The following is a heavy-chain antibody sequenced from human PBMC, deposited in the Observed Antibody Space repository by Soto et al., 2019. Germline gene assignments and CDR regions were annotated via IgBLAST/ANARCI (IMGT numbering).Heavy chain of an antibody. D-gene: IGHD1-26*01. Sequence: QVQLVQSGAEVKKPGASVKVSCKASGYTFTSYYMHWVRQAPGQGLERLGIINPSGGSTSYAQKFQGRGTMTRDKSTSTVYMELSSLRSEDTAVYYCAGGRELNRFGYWGQGTLVTVSS. CDR1: GYTFTSYY. CDR3: AGGRELNRFGY. CDR2: INPSGGST. V-gene: IGHV1-46*01. J-gene: IGHJ4*02.